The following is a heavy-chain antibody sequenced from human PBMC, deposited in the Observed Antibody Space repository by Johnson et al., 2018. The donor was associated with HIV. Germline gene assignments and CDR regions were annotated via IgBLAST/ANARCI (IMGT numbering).Heavy chain of an antibody. CDR2: ISWNSGSI. CDR3: ARPSTSHAFDI. Sequence: VQLVESGGGLIQPGGSLRLSCAASGFTFDDYAMHWVRQAPGKGLEGVSGISWNSGSIGYADSVQGRFTISSDNAKNSLYLQMNSLRAEDTAVYYCARPSTSHAFDIWGQGTMVTVSS. CDR1: GFTFDDYA. V-gene: IGHV3-9*01. J-gene: IGHJ3*02.